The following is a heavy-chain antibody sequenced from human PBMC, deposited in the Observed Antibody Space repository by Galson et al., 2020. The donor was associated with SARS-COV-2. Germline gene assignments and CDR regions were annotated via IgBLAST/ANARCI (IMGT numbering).Heavy chain of an antibody. J-gene: IGHJ3*02. Sequence: SETLSLTCTVYGGSISSSSYYWGWIRQPPGKGLEWIGTIYYSGSTYYNPSLKSRVTISVDTSKNQFSLKLRSVTAADTAVYYCARHLRLEWLLGTVGAFDIWGQGTMVTVSS. D-gene: IGHD3-3*01. CDR2: IYYSGST. V-gene: IGHV4-39*01. CDR1: GGSISSSSYY. CDR3: ARHLRLEWLLGTVGAFDI.